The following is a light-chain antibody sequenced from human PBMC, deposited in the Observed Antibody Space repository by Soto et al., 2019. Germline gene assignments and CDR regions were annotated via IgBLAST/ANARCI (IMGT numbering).Light chain of an antibody. V-gene: IGKV1-5*01. CDR2: DAS. CDR1: RSISTW. Sequence: DIQMTQSPSTLSASIGDRVTITCRASRSISTWLAWYQQKPGKAPKLLISDASNLESGVPSRFSGSGSGTEFTLTISTLQPDDFATYYCQQVNSFPLTFGGGTKVDI. CDR3: QQVNSFPLT. J-gene: IGKJ4*01.